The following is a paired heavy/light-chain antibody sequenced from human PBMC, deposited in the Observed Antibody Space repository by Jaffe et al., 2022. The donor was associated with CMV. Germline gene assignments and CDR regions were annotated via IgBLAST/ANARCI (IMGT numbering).Light chain of an antibody. CDR2: DAS. CDR3: QQRSNWPPVT. Sequence: EIVLTQSPATLSLSPGERATLSCRASQSVSSYLAWYQQKPGQAPRLLIYDASNRATGIPARFSGSGSGTDFTLTISSLEPEDFAVYYCQQRSNWPPVTFGPGTKVDIK. V-gene: IGKV3-11*01. J-gene: IGKJ3*01. CDR1: QSVSSY.
Heavy chain of an antibody. CDR2: ISAYNGNT. CDR1: GYTFTSYG. V-gene: IGHV1-18*01. CDR3: ARDESPNLYSSSWYWGNWFDP. Sequence: QVQLVQSGAEVKKPGASVKVSCKASGYTFTSYGISWVRQAPGQGLEWMGWISAYNGNTNYAQKLQGRVTMTTDTSTSTAYMELRSLRSDDTAVYYCARDESPNLYSSSWYWGNWFDPWGQGTLVTVSS. J-gene: IGHJ5*02. D-gene: IGHD6-13*01.